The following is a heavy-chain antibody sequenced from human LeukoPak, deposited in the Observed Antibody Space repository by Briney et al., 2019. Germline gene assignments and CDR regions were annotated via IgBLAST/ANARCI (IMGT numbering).Heavy chain of an antibody. J-gene: IGHJ4*02. CDR1: GGSFSGYY. V-gene: IGHV4-34*01. Sequence: SETLSLTCAVYGGSFSGYYWSWIRQPPGKGLEWIGEINHSGSTSYNPSLKSRVTISVDTSKNQFSLKLSSVTAADTAVYYCARVHCSGGSCYSSFDYWGQGTLVTVSS. CDR2: INHSGST. CDR3: ARVHCSGGSCYSSFDY. D-gene: IGHD2-15*01.